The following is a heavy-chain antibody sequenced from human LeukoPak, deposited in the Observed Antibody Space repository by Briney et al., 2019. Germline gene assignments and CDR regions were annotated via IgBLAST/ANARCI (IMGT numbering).Heavy chain of an antibody. Sequence: SSETLSLTCTVSGGSISSGDYYWSWIRQPPGKGLEWIGYIYYSGSTYYNPSLKSRVTISVDTSKNQFSLKLSSVTAADTAVYYCARVRGDYDILTGRVYFFDYWGQGTLVTVSS. V-gene: IGHV4-30-4*01. CDR2: IYYSGST. CDR3: ARVRGDYDILTGRVYFFDY. CDR1: GGSISSGDYY. D-gene: IGHD3-9*01. J-gene: IGHJ4*02.